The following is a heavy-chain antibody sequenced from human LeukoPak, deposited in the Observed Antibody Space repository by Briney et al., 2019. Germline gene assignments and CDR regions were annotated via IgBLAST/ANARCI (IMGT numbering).Heavy chain of an antibody. Sequence: SETLSLTCAVYGGSFSGYYWSWIRQPPGKGLEWIGEINHSGSTNYNPSLKSRVTISVDTSKNQLSLKLSSVTAADTAVYYCARLKPNYYGSGSYRTFDPWGQGTLVTVSS. D-gene: IGHD3-10*01. V-gene: IGHV4-34*01. J-gene: IGHJ5*02. CDR2: INHSGST. CDR3: ARLKPNYYGSGSYRTFDP. CDR1: GGSFSGYY.